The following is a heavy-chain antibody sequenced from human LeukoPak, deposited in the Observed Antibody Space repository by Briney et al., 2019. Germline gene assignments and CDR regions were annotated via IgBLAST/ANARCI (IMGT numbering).Heavy chain of an antibody. CDR1: GYTFTSYD. J-gene: IGHJ4*02. CDR2: ISAYNGNT. D-gene: IGHD1-26*01. Sequence: ASVKVSCKASGYTFTSYDINWVRQATGQGLEWMGWISAYNGNTNYAQELQGRVTMTTDTSTSTAYMELRSLRSDDTAVYYCARDMDVGGAIDYWGQGTLVTVSS. CDR3: ARDMDVGGAIDY. V-gene: IGHV1-18*01.